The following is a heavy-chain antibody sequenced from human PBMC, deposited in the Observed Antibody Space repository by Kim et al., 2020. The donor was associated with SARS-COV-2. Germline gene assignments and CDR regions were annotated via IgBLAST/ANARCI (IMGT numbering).Heavy chain of an antibody. V-gene: IGHV4-34*01. D-gene: IGHD6-13*01. J-gene: IGHJ6*01. CDR2: INHSGST. CDR1: GGSFSGHY. Sequence: SETLSLTCAVYGGSFSGHYWSWIRQPPGKGLEWIGEINHSGSTNYNPSLKSRVTISVDTSKNQFFLKLSSVTAADTAVYYCARGQASSSWYPYYYYGMDV. CDR3: ARGQASSSWYPYYYYGMDV.